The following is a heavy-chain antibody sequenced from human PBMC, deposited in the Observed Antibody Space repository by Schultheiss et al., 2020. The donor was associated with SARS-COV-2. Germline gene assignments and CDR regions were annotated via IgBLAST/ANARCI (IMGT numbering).Heavy chain of an antibody. CDR2: IYPGDSDT. J-gene: IGHJ5*02. CDR3: ARSDCSSTSCYTPWFDP. D-gene: IGHD2-2*02. Sequence: GESLKISCKGSGYSFTTYWLAWVRQMPGKGLEWMGIIYPGDSDTRYSPSFQGQVTISADKSITTAYLQWSSLKASDTAMYYCARSDCSSTSCYTPWFDPWGQGTLVTVSS. CDR1: GYSFTTYW. V-gene: IGHV5-51*01.